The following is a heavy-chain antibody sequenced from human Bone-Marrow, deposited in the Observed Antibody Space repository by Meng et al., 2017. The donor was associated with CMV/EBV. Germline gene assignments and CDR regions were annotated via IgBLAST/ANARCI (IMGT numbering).Heavy chain of an antibody. Sequence: SETLSLTCTVSGGSISSYYWSWIRQPPGKGLEWIRYIYYSGSTNYNPSLKSRVTISVDTSKNQFSLKLSSVTAADTAVYYCARSRDDFWSGYPDAFDIWGQGTMVTGSS. V-gene: IGHV4-59*01. CDR1: GGSISSYY. CDR3: ARSRDDFWSGYPDAFDI. CDR2: IYYSGST. J-gene: IGHJ3*02. D-gene: IGHD3-3*01.